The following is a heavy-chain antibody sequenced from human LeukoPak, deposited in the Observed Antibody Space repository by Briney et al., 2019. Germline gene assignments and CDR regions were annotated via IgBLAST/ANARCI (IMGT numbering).Heavy chain of an antibody. CDR2: INHSGST. V-gene: IGHV4-34*01. Sequence: SETLSLTCAVYGGSFSGYYWSWIRQPPGKGLEWIGEINHSGSTNYNPSLKSRVTISVDTSKNQFSLKLSSVTAADTAVYYCARIMVRSYYYYYYMDVWGRGTTVTVSS. J-gene: IGHJ6*03. CDR1: GGSFSGYY. D-gene: IGHD3-10*01. CDR3: ARIMVRSYYYYYYMDV.